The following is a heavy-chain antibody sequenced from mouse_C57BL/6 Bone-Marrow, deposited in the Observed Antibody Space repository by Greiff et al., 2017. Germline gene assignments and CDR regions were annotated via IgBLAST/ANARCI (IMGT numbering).Heavy chain of an antibody. CDR2: ISDGGSYT. CDR3: ARYPGFAY. J-gene: IGHJ3*01. V-gene: IGHV5-4*03. CDR1: GFTFSSYA. Sequence: EVKLVESGGGLVKPGGSLKLSCAASGFTFSSYAMSWVRQTPEKRLEWVATISDGGSYTYSPDNVKGRFPISRDNAKNNLYLQMSHLKSEDTAMYYCARYPGFAYWGQGTLVTVSA.